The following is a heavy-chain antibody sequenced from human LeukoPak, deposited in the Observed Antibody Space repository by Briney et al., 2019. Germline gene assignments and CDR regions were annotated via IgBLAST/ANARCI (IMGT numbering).Heavy chain of an antibody. V-gene: IGHV3-48*04. J-gene: IGHJ5*02. CDR3: ARAGSWYRFDP. CDR1: GFTFSSYA. Sequence: PGGSLRLSCAASGFTFSSYAMSWVRQAPGKGLEWVSAISGSGSTIYYADSVKGRFTISRDNAKNSLYLQMNSLRAEDTAVYYCARAGSWYRFDPWGQGTLVTVSS. CDR2: ISGSGSTI. D-gene: IGHD6-13*01.